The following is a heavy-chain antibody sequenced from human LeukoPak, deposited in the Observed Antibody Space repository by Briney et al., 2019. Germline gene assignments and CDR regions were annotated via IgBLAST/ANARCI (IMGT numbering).Heavy chain of an antibody. J-gene: IGHJ4*02. CDR3: TTYCSGASCFFFDN. V-gene: IGHV3-15*01. Sequence: GGSLRLSCAASGFTFSNAWMSWVRQAPGKGLEWLGRIKGKTDGETTDYAAPVKGRFAISRDDSKNTVYLQMNSLKTEDTAVYYCTTYCSGASCFFFDNWGQGTLVTVSS. D-gene: IGHD2-15*01. CDR2: IKGKTDGETT. CDR1: GFTFSNAW.